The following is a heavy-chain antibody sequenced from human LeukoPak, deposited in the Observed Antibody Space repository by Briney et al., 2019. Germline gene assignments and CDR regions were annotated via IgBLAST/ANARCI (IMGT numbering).Heavy chain of an antibody. CDR3: ARLMTTVTPSAFDY. D-gene: IGHD4-17*01. J-gene: IGHJ4*02. Sequence: GGSLRLSCAASGFTFSSYGMHWVRQAPGKGLEWVSYISSSGSTIYYADSVKGRFTISRDNAKNSLYLQMNSLRAEDTAVYYCARLMTTVTPSAFDYWGQGTLVTVSS. CDR2: ISSSGSTI. V-gene: IGHV3-48*04. CDR1: GFTFSSYG.